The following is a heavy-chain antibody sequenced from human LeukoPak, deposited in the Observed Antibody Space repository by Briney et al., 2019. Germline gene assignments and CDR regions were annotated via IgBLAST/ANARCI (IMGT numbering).Heavy chain of an antibody. CDR3: ATAKNYYYMDV. CDR1: GYTLTELS. J-gene: IGHJ6*03. Sequence: ASVKVFCKVSGYTLTELSMHWVRQAPGKGREWMGGFDPEDGETIYAQKFQGRVTMTEDTSTDTAYMELSSLRSEDTAVYYCATAKNYYYMDVWGKGTTVTVSS. V-gene: IGHV1-24*01. CDR2: FDPEDGET.